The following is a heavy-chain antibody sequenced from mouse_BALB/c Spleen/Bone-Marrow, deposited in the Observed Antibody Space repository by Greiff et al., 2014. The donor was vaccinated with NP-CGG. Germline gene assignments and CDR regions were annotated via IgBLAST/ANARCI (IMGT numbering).Heavy chain of an antibody. D-gene: IGHD4-1*01. J-gene: IGHJ3*01. CDR1: GYTFSSYW. V-gene: IGHV1-9*01. CDR2: ILPGSGST. CDR3: ARDWDPFAY. Sequence: QVQLQQCGAELMKPGASVEISCKATGYTFSSYWIEWVKQRPGHGLEWIGEILPGSGSTNYNEKFKGKATFTADTSSNTAYMQLSSLTSEDSAVYYCARDWDPFAYRGQGTLVTVSA.